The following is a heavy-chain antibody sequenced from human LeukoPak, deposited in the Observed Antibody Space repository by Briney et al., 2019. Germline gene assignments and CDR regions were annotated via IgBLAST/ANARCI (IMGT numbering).Heavy chain of an antibody. Sequence: GGSLRLSCAASGFTFSSFAMNWVRQAPGKGLEWLSYVSAGSTTTIYYADSVKGRFTISRDNAKNSLYLQMHSLRDEDTAAYYCARRGYTSAWDFWGQGTLVTVSS. CDR2: VSAGSTTTI. CDR1: GFTFSSFA. CDR3: ARRGYTSAWDF. D-gene: IGHD3-16*02. J-gene: IGHJ4*02. V-gene: IGHV3-48*02.